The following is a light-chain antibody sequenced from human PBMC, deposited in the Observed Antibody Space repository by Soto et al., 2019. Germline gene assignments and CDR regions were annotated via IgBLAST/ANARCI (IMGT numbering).Light chain of an antibody. V-gene: IGKV4-1*01. Sequence: DIVMQQSPDSLAVSLGERATINCKSSQSVLFTSNNKNYLAWYQQKPGQSPKLLIYWASTRESGVPDRFSGSGSGTDFTLTISSLQAEDVAVYYCQQYYSTPPVLTFGGGTKVEIK. CDR2: WAS. CDR1: QSVLFTSNNKNY. J-gene: IGKJ4*01. CDR3: QQYYSTPPVLT.